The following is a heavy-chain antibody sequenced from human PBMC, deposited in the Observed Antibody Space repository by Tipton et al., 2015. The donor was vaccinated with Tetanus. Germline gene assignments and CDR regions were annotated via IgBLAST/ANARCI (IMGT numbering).Heavy chain of an antibody. V-gene: IGHV3-30*18. CDR2: ISSDGSNK. J-gene: IGHJ6*02. CDR3: AKDLGGNDSGTILYYSYYGMDV. CDR1: GFTFSSSG. D-gene: IGHD3-10*01. Sequence: AASGFTFSSSGVHWVRQAPGKGLEWVAVISSDGSNKHYSESVKGRFTISRDNSKNTLYLQMNSLRAEDTAVYYCAKDLGGNDSGTILYYSYYGMDVWGQGTTVTVSS.